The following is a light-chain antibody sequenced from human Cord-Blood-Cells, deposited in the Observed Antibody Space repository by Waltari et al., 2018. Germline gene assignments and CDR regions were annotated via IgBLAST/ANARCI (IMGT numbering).Light chain of an antibody. J-gene: IGKJ1*01. Sequence: DIQMTQSPSSLSASVGYRVTITCRASQSISSYLNCYQQKPGKAPKLLIYAASSLQSGVPSRFSGSGSGTDFTLTISRLQPEDFATYYCQQSYSTPTFGQGTKVEIK. CDR2: AAS. CDR3: QQSYSTPT. V-gene: IGKV1-39*01. CDR1: QSISSY.